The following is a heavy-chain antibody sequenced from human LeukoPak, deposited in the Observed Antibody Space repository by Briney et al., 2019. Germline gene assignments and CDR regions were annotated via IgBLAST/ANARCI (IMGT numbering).Heavy chain of an antibody. V-gene: IGHV3-30*04. CDR1: GFTFSSYA. CDR3: ARDRGINWFDP. Sequence: PGGSLRLSCAASGFTFSSYAMHWVRQAPGKGLEWVAVISYDGSNKYYADSVKGRFTISRDNSKNTLYLQMNSLRAEDTAVYYCARDRGINWFDPWGQGNLVTVSS. D-gene: IGHD5-24*01. CDR2: ISYDGSNK. J-gene: IGHJ5*02.